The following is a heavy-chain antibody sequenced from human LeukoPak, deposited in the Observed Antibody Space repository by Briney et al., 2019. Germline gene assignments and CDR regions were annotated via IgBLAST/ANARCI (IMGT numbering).Heavy chain of an antibody. D-gene: IGHD3-3*01. CDR2: INSDGSST. CDR3: ARDSTYYDFWSGSPRFDY. J-gene: IGHJ4*02. V-gene: IGHV3-74*01. Sequence: GGSLRLSCAASGFTFSSYWMHWVRQAPGKGLVWVSRINSDGSSTSYADSVKGRFTISRDNAKNTLYLQMNSLRAEDTAVYYCARDSTYYDFWSGSPRFDYWGQGTLVTVSS. CDR1: GFTFSSYW.